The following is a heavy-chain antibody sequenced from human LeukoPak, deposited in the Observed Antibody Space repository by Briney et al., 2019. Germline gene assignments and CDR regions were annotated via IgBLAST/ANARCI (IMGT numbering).Heavy chain of an antibody. J-gene: IGHJ3*02. V-gene: IGHV3-74*01. Sequence: GGSLRLSCAASGFTFSIYWMHWVRQAPGKGLVWVSRINSDGSSTSYADSVKDRFTISRDNAKNTLYLQMNSLRAEDTAVYYCARDEDWSGYYGAFDIWGQGTMVTVSS. D-gene: IGHD3-3*01. CDR3: ARDEDWSGYYGAFDI. CDR1: GFTFSIYW. CDR2: INSDGSST.